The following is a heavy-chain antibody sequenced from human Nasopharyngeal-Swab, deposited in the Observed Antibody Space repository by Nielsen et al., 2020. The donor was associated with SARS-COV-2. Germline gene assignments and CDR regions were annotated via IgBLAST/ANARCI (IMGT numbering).Heavy chain of an antibody. D-gene: IGHD2-2*03. CDR3: AKDPGYCSSTSCYSNWFDP. Sequence: GESLKISCAASGFTFSSYAMSWVRQAPGKGLEWVSAICGSGGSTYYADSVKGRFTISRDNSKNTLYLQMNSLRAEDTAVYYCAKDPGYCSSTSCYSNWFDPWGQGTLVTVSS. J-gene: IGHJ5*02. CDR1: GFTFSSYA. CDR2: ICGSGGST. V-gene: IGHV3-23*01.